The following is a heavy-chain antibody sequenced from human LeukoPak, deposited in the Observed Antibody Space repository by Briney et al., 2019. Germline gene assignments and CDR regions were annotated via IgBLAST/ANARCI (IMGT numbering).Heavy chain of an antibody. CDR1: GGSISSGGYY. Sequence: SQTLSLTCTVSGGSISSGGYYWSWIRQHPGKGLEWIGYIYYSGSTYYNPSLKSRVTISVDTSKNQFSLKLSSVTAADTAVYYCARGAGDYYGSGSLYYFDYWGQGTLVTVSS. J-gene: IGHJ4*02. CDR2: IYYSGST. CDR3: ARGAGDYYGSGSLYYFDY. D-gene: IGHD3-10*01. V-gene: IGHV4-31*03.